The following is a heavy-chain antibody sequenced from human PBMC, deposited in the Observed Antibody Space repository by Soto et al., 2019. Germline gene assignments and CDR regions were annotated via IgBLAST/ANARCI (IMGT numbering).Heavy chain of an antibody. J-gene: IGHJ3*02. CDR3: ARAPGYCSGGSCYGTDAFDI. CDR1: GYTFTSYY. CDR2: INPSGGST. D-gene: IGHD2-15*01. Sequence: ASVKVSCKASGYTFTSYYMHWVRQAPGQGLERMGIINPSGGSTSYAQKFQGRVTMTRDTSTSTVYMELSSLRSEDTAVYYCARAPGYCSGGSCYGTDAFDIWGQGTMVTVSS. V-gene: IGHV1-46*03.